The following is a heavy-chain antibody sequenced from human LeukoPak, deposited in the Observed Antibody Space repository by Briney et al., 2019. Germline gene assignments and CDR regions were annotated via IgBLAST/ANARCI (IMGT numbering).Heavy chain of an antibody. V-gene: IGHV3-48*04. Sequence: PGGSLRLSCAASGFTFSYYSMNWVRQAPGKGLEWISYSNTDGTISYADSVKGRFTVSRDNAKNSLYLQMNSLRAEDTAVYYCARMGLYYYGSGGSPGYYGMDVWGQGTTVTVSS. CDR3: ARMGLYYYGSGGSPGYYGMDV. CDR2: SNTDGTI. CDR1: GFTFSYYS. D-gene: IGHD3-10*01. J-gene: IGHJ6*02.